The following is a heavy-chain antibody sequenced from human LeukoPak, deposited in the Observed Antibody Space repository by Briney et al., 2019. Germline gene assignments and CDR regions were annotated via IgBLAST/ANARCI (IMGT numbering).Heavy chain of an antibody. D-gene: IGHD3-16*02. CDR2: ISYDGSNK. CDR3: AKEGSLYDYVWGSYRTYFDY. Sequence: GGSLRLSCAASGFTFSSYAMHWVRQAPGKGLEWVAVISYDGSNKYYADSVKGRFTISRDNSKNTLYLQMNSLRAEDTAVYYCAKEGSLYDYVWGSYRTYFDYWGQGTLVTVSS. V-gene: IGHV3-30-3*01. CDR1: GFTFSSYA. J-gene: IGHJ4*02.